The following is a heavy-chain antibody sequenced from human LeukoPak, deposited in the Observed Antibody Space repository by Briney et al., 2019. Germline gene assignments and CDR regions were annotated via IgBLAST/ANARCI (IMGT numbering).Heavy chain of an antibody. D-gene: IGHD6-13*01. V-gene: IGHV3-7*03. CDR2: IKQDGSEE. CDR3: AKARIAAAAPYYFDY. Sequence: GGSLRLSCAASGFTFSSYAMSWVRQAPGKGLEWVANIKQDGSEEYYVDSVKGRFTISRDNAKNSLYLQMNSLRAEDMALYYCAKARIAAAAPYYFDYWGQGTLVTVSS. J-gene: IGHJ4*02. CDR1: GFTFSSYA.